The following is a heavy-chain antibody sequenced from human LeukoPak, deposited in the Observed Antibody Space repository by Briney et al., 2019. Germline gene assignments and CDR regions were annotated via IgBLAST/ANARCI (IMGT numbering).Heavy chain of an antibody. Sequence: PSETLSLTCTVSGGSVSSGSYYWSWIRQPPGKGLEWIGYIYYSGSTNYNPSLKSRVTISVDTSKNQFSLKLSSVTAADTAVYYCARAERWLDFDYWGQGTLVTVSS. V-gene: IGHV4-61*01. D-gene: IGHD5-24*01. J-gene: IGHJ4*02. CDR3: ARAERWLDFDY. CDR2: IYYSGST. CDR1: GGSVSSGSYY.